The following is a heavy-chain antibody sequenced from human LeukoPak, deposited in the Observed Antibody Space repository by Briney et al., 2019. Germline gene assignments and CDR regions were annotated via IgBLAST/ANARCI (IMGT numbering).Heavy chain of an antibody. CDR2: IYSGGST. CDR3: VKAYTTSGTYSEP. J-gene: IGHJ4*02. V-gene: IGHV3-53*01. CDR1: GFTVSSNY. Sequence: GGSLRLSCAASGFTVSSNYMSWVRQAPGKGLEGVSVIYSGGSTYYADSAKGRFTISRDNSKNTVYLQMNSLRVEDTALYYCVKAYTTSGTYSEPWGQGTLVTVSS. D-gene: IGHD1-26*01.